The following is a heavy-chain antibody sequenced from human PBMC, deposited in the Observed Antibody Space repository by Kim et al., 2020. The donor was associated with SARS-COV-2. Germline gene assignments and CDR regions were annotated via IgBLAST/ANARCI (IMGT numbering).Heavy chain of an antibody. J-gene: IGHJ4*02. Sequence: YAKKFQGWVTMTRDTSISTAYMELSRLRSDDTAVYYCARAPYSSGWHFDYWGQGTLVTVSS. CDR3: ARAPYSSGWHFDY. V-gene: IGHV1-2*04. D-gene: IGHD6-19*01.